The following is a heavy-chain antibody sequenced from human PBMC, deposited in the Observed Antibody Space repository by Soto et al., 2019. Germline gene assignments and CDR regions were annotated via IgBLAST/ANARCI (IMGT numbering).Heavy chain of an antibody. D-gene: IGHD1-26*01. CDR2: IYYSGST. CDR1: GDSISSADYY. V-gene: IGHV4-31*03. J-gene: IGHJ4*02. CDR3: AREGRRIVGARYFDY. Sequence: PSETLSLTCTVSGDSISSADYYWSWIRQHPGKGLEWIGYIYYSGSTYYNPSLKSRVTISVDTSKNQFSLKLSSVTAADTAVYYCAREGRRIVGARYFDYWGQRTLVTVSS.